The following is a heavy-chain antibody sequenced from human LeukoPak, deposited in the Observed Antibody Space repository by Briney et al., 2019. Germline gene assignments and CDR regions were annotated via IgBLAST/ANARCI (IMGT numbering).Heavy chain of an antibody. D-gene: IGHD3-22*01. CDR2: IGTYGGDT. CDR1: GGTLSTYG. CDR3: ARDLCNFYDDSGYNRDFDS. Sequence: ASVKVSCKASGGTLSTYGITWVRQAPGQGLEWMGWIGTYGGDTYYAQKFQGRITVTTDTSTSTVYMELRNLRSDDTAVYYCARDLCNFYDDSGYNRDFDSWGEGTLVTVSS. J-gene: IGHJ5*01. V-gene: IGHV1-18*01.